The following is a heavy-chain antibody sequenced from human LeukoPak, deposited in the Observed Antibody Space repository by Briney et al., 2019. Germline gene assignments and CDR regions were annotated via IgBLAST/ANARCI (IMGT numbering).Heavy chain of an antibody. V-gene: IGHV4-59*01. CDR3: ARDLGTRLDY. Sequence: SETLSLTCTVSGGSISSYYWSWIRQPPGKGLEWIGYIYYSGSTNYNPSLKSRVTISVDTPKNQFSLKLSSVTAADTAVYYCARDLGTRLDYWGQGTLVTVSS. D-gene: IGHD6-25*01. CDR1: GGSISSYY. J-gene: IGHJ4*02. CDR2: IYYSGST.